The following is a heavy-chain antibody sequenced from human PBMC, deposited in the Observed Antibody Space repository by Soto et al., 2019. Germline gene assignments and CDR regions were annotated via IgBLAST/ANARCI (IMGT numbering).Heavy chain of an antibody. Sequence: GGSLRLSCAASGFTFSSYAMSWVRQAPGKGLEWVSAISGSGGSTYYADSVKGRFTISRDNSKNTLYLQMNSLRAEDTAVYYCAKDLPDIVVVPAAQGPYYFDYWGQGTLVTVSS. J-gene: IGHJ4*02. CDR1: GFTFSSYA. D-gene: IGHD2-2*01. CDR2: ISGSGGST. CDR3: AKDLPDIVVVPAAQGPYYFDY. V-gene: IGHV3-23*01.